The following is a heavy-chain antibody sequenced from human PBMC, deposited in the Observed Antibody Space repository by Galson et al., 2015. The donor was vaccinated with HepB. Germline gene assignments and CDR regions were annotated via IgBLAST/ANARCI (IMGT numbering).Heavy chain of an antibody. Sequence: SLRLSCAASGFTFSSYGMHWVRQAPGKGLEWVAVISYDGSNKYYADSVKGRFAISRDDSKNTLYLQMNSLRAEDTAVYYCAKDRDYYGSGSSPSSWGQGTLVTVSS. CDR2: ISYDGSNK. D-gene: IGHD3-10*01. CDR3: AKDRDYYGSGSSPSS. V-gene: IGHV3-30*18. J-gene: IGHJ4*02. CDR1: GFTFSSYG.